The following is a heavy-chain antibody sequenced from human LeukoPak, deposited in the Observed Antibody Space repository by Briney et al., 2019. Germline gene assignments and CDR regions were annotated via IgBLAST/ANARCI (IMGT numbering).Heavy chain of an antibody. CDR3: ARGWDISVGMDV. J-gene: IGHJ6*04. V-gene: IGHV4-61*03. CDR2: IYYSGST. Sequence: SETLSLTCTVCGGCVSSECYYWLWMRQPPGKALVGFGYIYYSGSTNYNLSLKSRVTISVDTSKNHFSLKLSSATAADTAVYYCARGWDISVGMDVWGKGTPVTVSS. D-gene: IGHD1-26*01. CDR1: GGCVSSECYY.